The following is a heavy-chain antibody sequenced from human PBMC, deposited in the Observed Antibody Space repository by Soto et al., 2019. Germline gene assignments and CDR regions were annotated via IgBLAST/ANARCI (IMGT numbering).Heavy chain of an antibody. CDR3: ARALEGDFWPTYVDY. CDR1: GFTLSRYS. J-gene: IGHJ4*02. V-gene: IGHV3-48*02. D-gene: IGHD3-3*01. CDR2: ISSSSSAI. Sequence: GGSLRLSCAAPGFTLSRYSMNWVRQAPGKGLEWISYISSSSSAIYYADSVKGRFTISRDNAKNSLYLQMNSLRDEDTAVYYCARALEGDFWPTYVDYWGQGTLVNVS.